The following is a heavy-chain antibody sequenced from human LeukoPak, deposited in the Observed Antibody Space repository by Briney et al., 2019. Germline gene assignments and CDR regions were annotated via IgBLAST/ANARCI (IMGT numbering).Heavy chain of an antibody. J-gene: IGHJ6*03. CDR3: ARANDILTGYYHSGPMDV. D-gene: IGHD3-9*01. V-gene: IGHV1-46*01. CDR1: GYTFTGYY. CDR2: INPSGGTT. Sequence: VASVKVSCKASGYTFTGYYMHWVRQAPGQGLEWMGIINPSGGTTGYAQKFQGRVTMTRNTSISTAYMELSSLRSEDTAVYYCARANDILTGYYHSGPMDVWGKGTTVIVSS.